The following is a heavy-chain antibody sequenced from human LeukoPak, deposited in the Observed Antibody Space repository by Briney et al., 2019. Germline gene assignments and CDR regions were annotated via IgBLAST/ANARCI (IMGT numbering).Heavy chain of an antibody. D-gene: IGHD2-15*01. J-gene: IGHJ3*02. CDR2: TYYSGST. CDR3: VSANGYCSGGSCRGYAFDI. CDR1: GVSISSYY. V-gene: IGHV4-59*01. Sequence: SETLSLTCTVSGVSISSYYWSWIRQPPGKGLEWIGYTYYSGSTNYNPSLKSRVTISVDTSKNQFSLKLSSVTAADTAVYYCVSANGYCSGGSCRGYAFDIWGQGTMVTVSS.